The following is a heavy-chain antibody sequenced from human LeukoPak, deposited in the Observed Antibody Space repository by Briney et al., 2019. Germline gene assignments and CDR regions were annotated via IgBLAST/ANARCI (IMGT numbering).Heavy chain of an antibody. V-gene: IGHV3-20*04. Sequence: GGSLRLSCAASGFTFDDYGMSWFRQAPGKGLEWVSGINWNGGSKGYADSVKGRFTISRDNAKNSLYLQMNSLRAEDTALYYCARDVLRFCSSTSCYASWSYWGQGTLVTVS. J-gene: IGHJ4*02. CDR1: GFTFDDYG. D-gene: IGHD2-2*01. CDR3: ARDVLRFCSSTSCYASWSY. CDR2: INWNGGSK.